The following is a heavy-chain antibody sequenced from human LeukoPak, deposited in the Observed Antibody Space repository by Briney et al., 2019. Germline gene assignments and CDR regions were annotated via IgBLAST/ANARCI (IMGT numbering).Heavy chain of an antibody. CDR2: IKQDGSEK. D-gene: IGHD3-16*01. V-gene: IGHV3-7*01. Sequence: GGSLRLSCAASGFTFSSYSMNWVRQAPGKGLGWVANIKQDGSEKYYVDSVKGRFTISRDNAKNSLYLQMNSLRAEDTAVYYCARDSWGALDIWGQGTMVTVSS. CDR3: ARDSWGALDI. J-gene: IGHJ3*02. CDR1: GFTFSSYS.